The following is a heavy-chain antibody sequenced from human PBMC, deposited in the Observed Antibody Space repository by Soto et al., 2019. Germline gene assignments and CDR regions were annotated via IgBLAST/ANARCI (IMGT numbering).Heavy chain of an antibody. Sequence: PGAAPKISCQTSGYPFTNYWIGWVLQMPGRGLEWLGLIFPRDFDVRYSPSFEGQVTISADRSTATAFLQWRSLEASDSALYFCARLVALVRPIDSRGKGSQITVS. D-gene: IGHD2-8*01. V-gene: IGHV5-51*01. J-gene: IGHJ5*01. CDR3: ARLVALVRPIDS. CDR2: IFPRDFDV. CDR1: GYPFTNYW.